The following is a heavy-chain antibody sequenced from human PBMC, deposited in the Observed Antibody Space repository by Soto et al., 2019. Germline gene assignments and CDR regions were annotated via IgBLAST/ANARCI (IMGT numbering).Heavy chain of an antibody. CDR3: ARVRIVGAREIDF. D-gene: IGHD1-26*01. V-gene: IGHV1-18*04. Sequence: QVHLEQSGGEVKKPGASVKVSCKASGYTFNRHGITWVRQAPGQGLEWMGWVSGYNGDINYAQKFQGRFTLSSDTLTSTVYLGLKSLRFDDTAVYYCARVRIVGAREIDFWGQGTLVTVSS. CDR1: GYTFNRHG. CDR2: VSGYNGDI. J-gene: IGHJ4*02.